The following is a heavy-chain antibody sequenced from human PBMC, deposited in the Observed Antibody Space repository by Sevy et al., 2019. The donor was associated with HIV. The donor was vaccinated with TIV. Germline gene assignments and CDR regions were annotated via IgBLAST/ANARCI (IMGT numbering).Heavy chain of an antibody. CDR3: AKGSRKYYYDSSGYYGD. J-gene: IGHJ4*01. CDR2: LSASGGST. Sequence: GESLKISCVASGFTLSNYAMSWVRQAPGKGLEWVSILSASGGSTYYAESVKGRVTISRDNSKNTLELEMNSLRGEDTAVYYCAKGSRKYYYDSSGYYGDWGQGTLVTVSS. CDR1: GFTLSNYA. D-gene: IGHD3-22*01. V-gene: IGHV3-23*01.